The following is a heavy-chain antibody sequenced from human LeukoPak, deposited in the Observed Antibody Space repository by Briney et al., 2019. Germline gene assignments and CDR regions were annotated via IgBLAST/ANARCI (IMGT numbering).Heavy chain of an antibody. CDR1: GGTFSSYA. J-gene: IGHJ4*02. D-gene: IGHD2-2*02. V-gene: IGHV1-69*13. Sequence: ASVKVSCKASGGTFSSYAISWVRQAPGQGLEWMGGIIPIFGTANYAQKFQGRVTITADESTSTAYMELSSLRSEDTAVYYCARGGYCSSTSCYSPGYWGQGTLVTVSS. CDR2: IIPIFGTA. CDR3: ARGGYCSSTSCYSPGY.